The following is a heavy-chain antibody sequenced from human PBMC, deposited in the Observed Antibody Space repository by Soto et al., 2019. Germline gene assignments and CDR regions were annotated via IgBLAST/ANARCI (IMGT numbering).Heavy chain of an antibody. V-gene: IGHV3-23*01. CDR1: GFTFSTYA. CDR2: ISGGGAST. CDR3: AKGGYGDFDGYFDY. Sequence: EVQLLESGGGLVQPGGSLRLSCAASGFTFSTYAMSWVRQAPGKGLEWVSAISGGGASTYYADSVKGRFTISRDNSKNTLYLQMSCLRAEDTAVYYCAKGGYGDFDGYFDYWGQGTLVTVSS. D-gene: IGHD4-17*01. J-gene: IGHJ4*02.